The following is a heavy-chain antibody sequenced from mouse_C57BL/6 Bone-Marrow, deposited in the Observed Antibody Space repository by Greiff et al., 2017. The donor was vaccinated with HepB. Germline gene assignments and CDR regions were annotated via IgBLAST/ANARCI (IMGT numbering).Heavy chain of an antibody. Sequence: EVQLQQSGPELVKPGASVKISCKASGYSFTGYYMNWVKQSPEKSLEWIGEINPSTGGTTYNQKFKAKATLTVDKSSSTAYMQLKSLTSEDSAVYYCATYGSKDYAMDYWGQGTSVTVSS. D-gene: IGHD1-1*01. CDR3: ATYGSKDYAMDY. CDR2: INPSTGGT. CDR1: GYSFTGYY. J-gene: IGHJ4*01. V-gene: IGHV1-42*01.